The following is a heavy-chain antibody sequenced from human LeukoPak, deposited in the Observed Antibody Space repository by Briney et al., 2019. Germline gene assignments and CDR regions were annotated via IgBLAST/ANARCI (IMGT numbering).Heavy chain of an antibody. J-gene: IGHJ2*01. CDR3: ARDRPDWYFDL. CDR1: GYTFTSYA. V-gene: IGHV1-3*01. CDR2: INAGNGIT. Sequence: ASVKVSCKASGYTFTSYAMHWVRQAPGQRLEWMGWINAGNGITKYSQKFQGRVTITRDTSASTAYMELSSLRSEDTAVYYCARDRPDWYFDLWGRGTLVTVSS.